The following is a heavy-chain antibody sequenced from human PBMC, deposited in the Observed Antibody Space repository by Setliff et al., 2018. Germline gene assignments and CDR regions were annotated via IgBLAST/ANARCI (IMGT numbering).Heavy chain of an antibody. D-gene: IGHD3-3*01. CDR2: IYTSGST. V-gene: IGHV4-59*10. Sequence: SETLSLTCAVYGGSFSGYYWSWIRQPPGKGLEWIGRIYTSGSTNYNPSLKSRVTISVDTSKNQFSLKLSSVTAADTAVYYCAREGYYNFWSGFMDVWGQGTTVTVS. CDR1: GGSFSGYY. CDR3: AREGYYNFWSGFMDV. J-gene: IGHJ6*02.